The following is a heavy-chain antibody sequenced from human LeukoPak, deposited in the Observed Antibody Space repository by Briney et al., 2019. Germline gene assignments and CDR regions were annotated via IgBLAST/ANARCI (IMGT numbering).Heavy chain of an antibody. Sequence: GGSLRLSCATSGFTFSQFGMTWVRQVPGRGPEWVANVNRDGSETYYLDSVKGRFTISKDNAKNSLYLQMNSLRAEDTALYHCARNNGMDVWDQGTTVIVSS. CDR1: GFTFSQFG. V-gene: IGHV3-7*03. CDR2: VNRDGSET. CDR3: ARNNGMDV. J-gene: IGHJ6*02.